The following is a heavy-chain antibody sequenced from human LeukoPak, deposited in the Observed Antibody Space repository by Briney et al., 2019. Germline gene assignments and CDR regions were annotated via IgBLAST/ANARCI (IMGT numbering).Heavy chain of an antibody. CDR2: IYTSGTT. CDR3: AREDLNPDLDWFDP. V-gene: IGHV4-61*02. CDR1: GYSISSGSYY. J-gene: IGHJ5*02. Sequence: PSETLSLTCTVSGYSISSGSYYWSWIRQPAGKGLEWIGRIYTSGTTNYNPSLKSRVTISVDTSKNQFSLKLSSVTAADTAVYYCAREDLNPDLDWFDPWGLGTLVTVSS.